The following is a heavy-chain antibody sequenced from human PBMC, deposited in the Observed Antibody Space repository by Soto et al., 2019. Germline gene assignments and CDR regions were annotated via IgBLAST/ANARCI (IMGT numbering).Heavy chain of an antibody. V-gene: IGHV1-18*01. J-gene: IGHJ4*02. CDR3: ARIPVAGHGYYDY. CDR2: INTYAGNT. CDR1: GYTFTSYV. D-gene: IGHD6-19*01. Sequence: QVQLVQSAAEMKKPGASVKVSCKASGYTFTSYVINWVRQAPGQELEWMGYINTYAGNTYYAQKLQGRVTMTTDTSSTTAYMEMRSLTSDDTGVYYCARIPVAGHGYYDYWGQGTLVTGSS.